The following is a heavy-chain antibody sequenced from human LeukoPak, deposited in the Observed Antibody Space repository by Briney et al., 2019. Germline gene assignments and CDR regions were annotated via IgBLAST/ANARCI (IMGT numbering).Heavy chain of an antibody. V-gene: IGHV1-2*02. CDR1: GYTFIDYY. CDR2: IDPKSGGT. J-gene: IGHJ4*02. Sequence: ASVKVSCKASGYTFIDYYMHRVRQAPGQGLEWMGRIDPKSGGTSYAQKFQGRVTMTMDTSITTAYMALNSLRSDDTAIYYCARLALSGIDYWGQGTLVTVSS. D-gene: IGHD1-1*01. CDR3: ARLALSGIDY.